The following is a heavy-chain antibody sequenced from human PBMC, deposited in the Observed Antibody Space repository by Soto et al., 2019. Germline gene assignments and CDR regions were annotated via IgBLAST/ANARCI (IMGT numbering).Heavy chain of an antibody. CDR1: GYPFGGYA. Sequence: QVQLVQSGAEVKKPGASVKVSCKASGYPFGGYAIDWVRQAPGQGLEWMGWVSAHTGDSGYAQRFQGRVTLTTETSTSTAYMELRGLRSDDTAVNYCAIPSTSYGDYGWSLAYWGQGTLVTVSS. V-gene: IGHV1-18*01. J-gene: IGHJ4*02. CDR2: VSAHTGDS. D-gene: IGHD4-17*01. CDR3: AIPSTSYGDYGWSLAY.